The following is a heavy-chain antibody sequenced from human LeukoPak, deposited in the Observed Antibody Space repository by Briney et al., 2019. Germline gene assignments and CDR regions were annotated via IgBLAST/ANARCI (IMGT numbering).Heavy chain of an antibody. CDR2: ISSSGSVI. V-gene: IGHV3-48*01. CDR3: ASDLNHDSGG. CDR1: GFPLSSYS. J-gene: IGHJ4*02. D-gene: IGHD3-22*01. Sequence: GGSLRLSCAASGFPLSSYSINWFRQAPGKGLEGVSYISSSGSVIYYVDSVKGRFTVSRDNAKNSLYLQMNSLRVEDTATYYCASDLNHDSGGWGQGTLVTVSS.